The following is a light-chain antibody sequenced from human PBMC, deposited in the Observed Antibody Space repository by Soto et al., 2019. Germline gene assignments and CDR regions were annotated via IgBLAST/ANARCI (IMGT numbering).Light chain of an antibody. J-gene: IGKJ3*01. CDR1: QSVLYSSNNKNY. V-gene: IGKV4-1*01. Sequence: DIVMTQSPDSLAVSLGERATINCKSSQSVLYSSNNKNYLDWYQQKPGQPPKLLIYWASTRESGVPDRFSGSGSGTDFTLTISRLQAEDVALYFCQQYYSTPPTFGPGTKVDIK. CDR2: WAS. CDR3: QQYYSTPPT.